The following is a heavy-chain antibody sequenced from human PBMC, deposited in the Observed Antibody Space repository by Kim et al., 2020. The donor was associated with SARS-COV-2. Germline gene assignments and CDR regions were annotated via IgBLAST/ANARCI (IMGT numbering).Heavy chain of an antibody. CDR2: IYPGDSDT. D-gene: IGHD3-22*01. J-gene: IGHJ4*02. CDR1: GYSFTSYW. CDR3: ARPAVYHGRYDSSGYYLGY. Sequence: GESLKISCKGSGYSFTSYWIGWVRQMPGKGLEWMGIIYPGDSDTRYSPSFQGQVTISADKSISTAYLQWSSLKASDTAMYYCARPAVYHGRYDSSGYYLGYWGQGTLVTVSS. V-gene: IGHV5-51*01.